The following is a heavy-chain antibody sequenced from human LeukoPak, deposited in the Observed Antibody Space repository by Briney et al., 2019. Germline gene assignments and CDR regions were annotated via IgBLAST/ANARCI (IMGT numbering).Heavy chain of an antibody. CDR1: GYTFTGYY. CDR3: ARDIAAAADLDY. D-gene: IGHD6-13*01. Sequence: ASVKVSCKASGYTFTGYYMHWVRQAPGQELEWMGWINPNSGGTNYAQKFQGRVTMTRDTSISTAYMELSRLRSDDTAVYYCARDIAAAADLDYWGQGTLVTVSS. J-gene: IGHJ4*02. V-gene: IGHV1-2*02. CDR2: INPNSGGT.